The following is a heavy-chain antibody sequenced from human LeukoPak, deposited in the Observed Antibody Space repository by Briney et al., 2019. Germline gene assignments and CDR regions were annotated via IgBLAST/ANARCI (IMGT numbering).Heavy chain of an antibody. CDR3: ARGSSGWFPPYGVNFDY. D-gene: IGHD6-19*01. CDR1: GGSISSSSYY. CDR2: IYYSGST. Sequence: PSETLSLTCTVSGGSISSSSYYWGWIRQPPGKGLEWIGSIYYSGSTYYNPSLKSRVTISVDTSKNQFSLQLNSVTPEDTAVYYCARGSSGWFPPYGVNFDYWGQGTLVTVSS. J-gene: IGHJ4*02. V-gene: IGHV4-39*01.